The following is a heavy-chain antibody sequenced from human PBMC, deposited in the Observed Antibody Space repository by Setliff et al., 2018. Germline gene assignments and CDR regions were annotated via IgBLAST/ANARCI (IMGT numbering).Heavy chain of an antibody. CDR3: ARGSSTYYNFWGGYQDRLSFDER. J-gene: IGHJ4*02. CDR1: GGSISSSSYY. CDR2: IYYSGST. Sequence: SETLSLTCTVSGGSISSSSYYWGWIRQPPGKGLEWIGSIYYSGSTYYNPSLKSRVTISVDTSKNQFSLKLSSVTAADTAVYYCARGSSTYYNFWGGYQDRLSFDERWGQGTLVTVSS. V-gene: IGHV4-39*01. D-gene: IGHD3-3*01.